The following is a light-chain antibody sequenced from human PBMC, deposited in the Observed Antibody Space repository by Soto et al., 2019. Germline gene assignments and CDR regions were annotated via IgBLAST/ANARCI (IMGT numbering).Light chain of an antibody. V-gene: IGKV1-27*01. Sequence: DIQMTQSPPSLSASVGDRVTITCRASQVISNYLAWYQQKPGKVPKLLIYAASTLQSGVPSRFSGSGSGTDFTLTISSLQPEDVATYYCQNQMYTFGQGTKLEIK. CDR3: QNQMYT. CDR1: QVISNY. J-gene: IGKJ2*01. CDR2: AAS.